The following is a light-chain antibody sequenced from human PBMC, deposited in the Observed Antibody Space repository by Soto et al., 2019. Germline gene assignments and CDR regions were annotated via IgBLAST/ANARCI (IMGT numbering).Light chain of an antibody. CDR2: AAS. CDR1: QSISSW. CDR3: LQDYNYPWT. V-gene: IGKV1-6*01. J-gene: IGKJ1*01. Sequence: IQMTQSPSTLSASVGDRVTITFRASQSISSWLAWYQQKPGKAPELLIYAASSLQSGVPSRFSGSGSGTDFTLTISSLQPEDFATYYCLQDYNYPWTFGQGTKVDI.